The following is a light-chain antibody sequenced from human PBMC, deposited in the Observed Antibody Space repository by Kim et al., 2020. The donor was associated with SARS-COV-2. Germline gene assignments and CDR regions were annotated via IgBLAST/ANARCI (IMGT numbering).Light chain of an antibody. Sequence: QSVLTQPPSVSAAPGQKVTISCSGSSSNIGNNYVSWYQQLPGTAPKFLIYDNNKRPSGIPDRFSGSKSGTSATLGITGLQTGDEADYYCGTWDSSLSAGPWVFGGGTQLTVL. CDR3: GTWDSSLSAGPWV. V-gene: IGLV1-51*01. CDR1: SSNIGNNY. J-gene: IGLJ3*02. CDR2: DNN.